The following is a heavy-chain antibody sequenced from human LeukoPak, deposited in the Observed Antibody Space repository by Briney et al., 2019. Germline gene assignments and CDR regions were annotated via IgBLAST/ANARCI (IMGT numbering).Heavy chain of an antibody. J-gene: IGHJ4*02. CDR3: ATYRQVLLPFES. CDR1: GFPFGSYA. Sequence: GGSLRLSCAASGFPFGSYAMTWVRQAPGKGLEWVSGISGSGGKTYNADSLKGRFTISRDNAKSTLSLQMNSLRAEDTAIYYCATYRQVLLPFESWGQGTLVTVSS. CDR2: ISGSGGKT. V-gene: IGHV3-23*01. D-gene: IGHD2-8*02.